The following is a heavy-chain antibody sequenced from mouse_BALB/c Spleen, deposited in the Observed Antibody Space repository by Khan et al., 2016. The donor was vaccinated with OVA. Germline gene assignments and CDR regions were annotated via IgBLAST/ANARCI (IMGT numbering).Heavy chain of an antibody. D-gene: IGHD1-3*01. V-gene: IGHV9-2-1*01. Sequence: QIQLVQSGPELEKPGETVKISCKASGYTFTDYSMHWVKQTPGKGLEWMGRINTETGEPTYADDFKGRFAFSLETSASTAYLQINSLKNEETATYFCTSGLKEDNFDYWGQGTILTVSA. J-gene: IGHJ2*01. CDR1: GYTFTDYS. CDR3: TSGLKEDNFDY. CDR2: INTETGEP.